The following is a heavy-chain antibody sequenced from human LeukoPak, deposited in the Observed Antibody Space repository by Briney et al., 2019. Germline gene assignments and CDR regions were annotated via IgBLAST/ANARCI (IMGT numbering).Heavy chain of an antibody. V-gene: IGHV4-59*08. CDR3: ARHIGGGIEDMDV. CDR1: GGSIGTYY. Sequence: SETLSLTCTVSGGSIGTYYGSWIRHSPGKGLEWIGYIYVTGTRYNPYLQSRVTISVDRSRNQFFLKMSSVTAADTAVYYCARHIGGGIEDMDVWGKGTKVIVSS. D-gene: IGHD3-16*02. J-gene: IGHJ6*03. CDR2: IYVTGT.